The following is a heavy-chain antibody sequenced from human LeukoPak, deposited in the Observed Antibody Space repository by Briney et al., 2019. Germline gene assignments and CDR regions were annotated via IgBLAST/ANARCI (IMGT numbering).Heavy chain of an antibody. Sequence: PGGSLRLSCAASGFTVSSNYMSWVRQAPGKGLEWVSAISGSGGSTYYADSVKGRFTISRDNAKNSLYLQMNSLRAEDTAVYYCASLKQLAFQDYWGQGTLVTVSS. J-gene: IGHJ4*02. CDR3: ASLKQLAFQDY. CDR2: ISGSGGST. V-gene: IGHV3-23*01. CDR1: GFTVSSNY. D-gene: IGHD6-6*01.